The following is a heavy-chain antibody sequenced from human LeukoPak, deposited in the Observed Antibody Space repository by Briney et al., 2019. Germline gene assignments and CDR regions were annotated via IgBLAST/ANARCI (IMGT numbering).Heavy chain of an antibody. V-gene: IGHV1-24*01. D-gene: IGHD3-16*01. CDR1: GSTLTELS. Sequence: ASVKVSCKVSGSTLTELSMHWVRQAPGKGLEWMGGFDPEDGETIYAQRFQGRVTMTEDTSTDTAYMELSSLRAEDSAVYYCAKDYAVGSIDYWGQGTLVTVSS. J-gene: IGHJ4*02. CDR3: AKDYAVGSIDY. CDR2: FDPEDGET.